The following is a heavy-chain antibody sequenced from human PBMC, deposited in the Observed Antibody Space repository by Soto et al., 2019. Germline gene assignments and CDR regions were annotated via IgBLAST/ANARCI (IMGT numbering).Heavy chain of an antibody. J-gene: IGHJ4*02. CDR2: IYYSGST. CDR3: ARQIGYYDSSGYYWYFDY. V-gene: IGHV4-61*01. CDR1: GGSVSSGIYY. Sequence: SETLFLTCTVSGGSVSSGIYYLSLVRQPPGKRLEWIGYIYYSGSTNYNPSLKSRVTISVDTSKNQFSLKLSSVTAADTAVYYCARQIGYYDSSGYYWYFDYWGQGTLVTVSS. D-gene: IGHD3-22*01.